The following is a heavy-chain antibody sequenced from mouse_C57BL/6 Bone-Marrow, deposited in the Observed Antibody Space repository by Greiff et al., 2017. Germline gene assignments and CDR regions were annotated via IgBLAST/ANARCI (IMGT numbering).Heavy chain of an antibody. CDR2: IDPSDSET. CDR1: GYTFTSYW. V-gene: IGHV1-52*01. Sequence: QVQLQQPGAELVRPGSSVKLSCKASGYTFTSYWMHWVKQRPIQGLEWIGNIDPSDSETHYNQKFKDKATLTVDKSSSPAYMQLSSLTSEDSAVYYCARSKLRRAMDYWGQGTSVTVSS. CDR3: ARSKLRRAMDY. D-gene: IGHD1-2*01. J-gene: IGHJ4*01.